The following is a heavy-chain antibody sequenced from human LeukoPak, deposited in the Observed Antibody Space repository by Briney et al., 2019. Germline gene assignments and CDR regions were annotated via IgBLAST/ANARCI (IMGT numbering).Heavy chain of an antibody. CDR3: ARHLSSGLLDY. Sequence: GGSLKISFKGSGYSFTSYWISWVRQMPGEGLEWMGSIDPSDSYTNFSPSFQGHVTISADKSISTAFLQWSSLKASDTAMYYCARHLSSGLLDYWGQGTLVTVSS. CDR2: IDPSDSYT. V-gene: IGHV5-10-1*01. CDR1: GYSFTSYW. D-gene: IGHD6-19*01. J-gene: IGHJ4*02.